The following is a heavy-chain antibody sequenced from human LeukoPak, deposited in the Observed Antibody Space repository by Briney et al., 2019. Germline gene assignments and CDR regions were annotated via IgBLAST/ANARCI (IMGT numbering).Heavy chain of an antibody. CDR3: TRRRYGSGGYHDY. J-gene: IGHJ4*02. Sequence: GGSLRLSCAASGFTFSGSAMHWVRQASGKGLEWVGRIRSKANSYATAYAASVKGRFTISRDDSKNTAYLQMNSLKTEDTAVYYCTRRRYGSGGYHDYWGQGTLVTVSS. CDR1: GFTFSGSA. D-gene: IGHD3-10*01. CDR2: IRSKANSYAT. V-gene: IGHV3-73*01.